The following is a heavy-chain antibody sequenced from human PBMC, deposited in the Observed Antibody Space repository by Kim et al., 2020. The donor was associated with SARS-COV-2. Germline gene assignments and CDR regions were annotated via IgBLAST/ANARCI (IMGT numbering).Heavy chain of an antibody. Sequence: GGTIAYAAPVQGRFTISREDSKNTLYLQMNSLKTEDTAVYYCITDGGSCWGQGTLVTVSS. V-gene: IGHV3-15*01. CDR2: GGTI. CDR3: ITDGGSC. D-gene: IGHD2-15*01. J-gene: IGHJ4*02.